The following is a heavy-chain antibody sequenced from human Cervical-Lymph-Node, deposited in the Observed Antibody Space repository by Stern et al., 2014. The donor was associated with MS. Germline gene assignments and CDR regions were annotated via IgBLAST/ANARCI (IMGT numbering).Heavy chain of an antibody. CDR3: AHSRVKYCRGGTCYSSLFDY. Sequence: ESGPTLVKPTQTVTLTCTLSGFSVATAGVGVGWIRQPPGKALEWLALIFLEGDKLYSPSLKNRLTIIKDTSKNQVVLTMTNVDPVDTATYYCAHSRVKYCRGGTCYSSLFDYWGQGTLVTVSS. V-gene: IGHV2-5*02. J-gene: IGHJ4*02. D-gene: IGHD2-15*01. CDR1: GFSVATAGVG. CDR2: IFLEGDK.